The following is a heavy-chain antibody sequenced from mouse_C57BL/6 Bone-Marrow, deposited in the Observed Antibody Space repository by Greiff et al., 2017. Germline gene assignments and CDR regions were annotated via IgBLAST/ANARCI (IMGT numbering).Heavy chain of an antibody. CDR1: GYAFTNYL. CDR3: ARGRGWFAY. V-gene: IGHV1-54*02. CDR2: INPGSGGT. Sequence: VQLQQSGAELVRPGPSVKVSCKASGYAFTNYLIEWVKQRPGQGLEWIGVINPGSGGTNYNEKLKGKATLTADTSSNTAYLQLSSLTSEDTAIYYCARGRGWFAYWGQGTLVTVSA. J-gene: IGHJ3*01.